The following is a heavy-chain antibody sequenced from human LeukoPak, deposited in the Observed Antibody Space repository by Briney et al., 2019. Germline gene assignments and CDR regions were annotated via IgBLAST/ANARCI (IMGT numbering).Heavy chain of an antibody. CDR1: GFTFSSYA. CDR3: AKDSNYYDSSGYPQGFFDY. Sequence: GGSLRLSCAASGFTFSSYAMSWVRQAPRKGLEWVSAISGSGGSTYYADSVKGRFTISRDNSKNTLYLQMNSLRAEDTAVYYCAKDSNYYDSSGYPQGFFDYWGQGTLVTVSS. V-gene: IGHV3-23*01. CDR2: ISGSGGST. D-gene: IGHD3-22*01. J-gene: IGHJ4*02.